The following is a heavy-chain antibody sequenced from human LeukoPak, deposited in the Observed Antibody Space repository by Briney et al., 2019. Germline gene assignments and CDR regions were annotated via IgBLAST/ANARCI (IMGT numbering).Heavy chain of an antibody. D-gene: IGHD2-15*01. CDR3: ARQDVVVVAATPDVFDY. CDR1: GGSISSSSYY. Sequence: PSEALSLTCTVSGGSISSSSYYWGWIRQPPGKGLEWIGSIYYSGSTYYNPSLKSRVTISVDTSENQFSLKLSSVTAADTAVYYCARQDVVVVAATPDVFDYWGQGTLVTVSS. J-gene: IGHJ4*02. CDR2: IYYSGST. V-gene: IGHV4-39*01.